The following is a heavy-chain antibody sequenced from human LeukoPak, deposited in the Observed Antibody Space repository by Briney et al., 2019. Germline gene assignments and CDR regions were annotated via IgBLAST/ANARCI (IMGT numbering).Heavy chain of an antibody. V-gene: IGHV3-23*01. Sequence: PGGSLRLSCAASGFTFCSYAMSWVRQAPGKGLEWVSAITGSGGSTYYADSVKGRFTISRDNSKNTLYLQINSLRAEDTAVYYCAKDAWTMVTTFTDYWGQGTLVTVSS. CDR2: ITGSGGST. CDR1: GFTFCSYA. D-gene: IGHD4-17*01. J-gene: IGHJ4*02. CDR3: AKDAWTMVTTFTDY.